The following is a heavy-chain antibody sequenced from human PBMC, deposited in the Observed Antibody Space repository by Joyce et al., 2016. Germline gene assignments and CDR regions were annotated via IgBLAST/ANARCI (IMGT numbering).Heavy chain of an antibody. J-gene: IGHJ4*02. V-gene: IGHV3-49*05. CDR2: IRSQNVGGTT. CDR1: GFPLGDYS. D-gene: IGHD2-21*01. CDR3: TRERYSHFDY. Sequence: EVLLEESGGTLVKRGRSLRLSCSASGFPLGDYSMTWFRQARGEGLVWVVFIRSQNVGGTTGYAASVEGRFNISRDDSKSTVYLHMYSLKTEDTAVYYCTRERYSHFDYWGQGTLVTVSS.